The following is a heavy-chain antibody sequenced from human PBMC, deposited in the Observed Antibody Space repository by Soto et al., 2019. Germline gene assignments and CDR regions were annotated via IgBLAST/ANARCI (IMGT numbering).Heavy chain of an antibody. CDR2: ISAHNGNT. Sequence: QVQLVQSGAEVKKPGASVKVSCKASGYTFTSYGISWVRQAPGQGLEWMGWISAHNGNTIYAQKLQGRVTLTTDTSTRRDYTELRSLRSDDTAVYYCARALTPTDHWGQGTLVTVSS. J-gene: IGHJ4*02. V-gene: IGHV1-18*01. CDR1: GYTFTSYG. CDR3: ARALTPTDH. D-gene: IGHD3-9*01.